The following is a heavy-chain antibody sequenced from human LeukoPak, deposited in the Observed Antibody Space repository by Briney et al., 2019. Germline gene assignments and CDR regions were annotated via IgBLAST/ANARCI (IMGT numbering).Heavy chain of an antibody. CDR3: ARDHSSSWSWDY. D-gene: IGHD6-13*01. V-gene: IGHV3-48*03. Sequence: GGSLRLSCAASGFTFSSYEMNWVRQAPGKGLEWVSYISSSGSTIYYADSVKGRFTISRDNAKNSLYLQMNSLRAEDTAVYYCARDHSSSWSWDYWGQGTLVTVSS. CDR1: GFTFSSYE. CDR2: ISSSGSTI. J-gene: IGHJ4*02.